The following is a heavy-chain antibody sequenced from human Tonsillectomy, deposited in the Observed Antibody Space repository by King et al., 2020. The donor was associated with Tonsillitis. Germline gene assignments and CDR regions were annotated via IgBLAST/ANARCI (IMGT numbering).Heavy chain of an antibody. CDR3: ARELTHKGGYYYYYMDV. D-gene: IGHD4/OR15-4a*01. CDR2: ISAYNGNT. Sequence: QVQLVESGAEVKKPGASVKVSCKASGYTFTSYGISWVRQAPGQGLEWMGWISAYNGNTNYAQKLQGRVTMTTDTSTSTAYMELRSLRSDDTAVYYCARELTHKGGYYYYYMDVWGKGTTVTVSS. CDR1: GYTFTSYG. V-gene: IGHV1-18*01. J-gene: IGHJ6*03.